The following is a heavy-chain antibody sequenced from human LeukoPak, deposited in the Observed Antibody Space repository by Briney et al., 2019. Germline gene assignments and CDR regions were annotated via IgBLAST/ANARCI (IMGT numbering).Heavy chain of an antibody. J-gene: IGHJ5*02. D-gene: IGHD3-10*01. CDR1: GFTFSGYK. CDR3: ASLYGSGPKWFDP. Sequence: GGSLRLSCAASGFTFSGYKMNWVRQAPGKGLEWVSYISGGSSSIYYADSVKGRFTISRDNARYSLYLQMNSLRAEDTAVYYCASLYGSGPKWFDPWGQGTLVTVSS. CDR2: ISGGSSSI. V-gene: IGHV3-48*01.